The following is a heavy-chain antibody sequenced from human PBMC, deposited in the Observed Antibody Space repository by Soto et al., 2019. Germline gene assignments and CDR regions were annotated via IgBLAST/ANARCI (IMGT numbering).Heavy chain of an antibody. Sequence: SETLSLTCTVSGGSISSSSYYWGWIRQPPGKGLEWIGSIYYSGSTYYNPSLKSRVTISVDTSKNQFSLKLSSVTAADTAVYYCASPITFGGVIAPGTLRDYWGQGTLVTVSS. J-gene: IGHJ4*02. CDR1: GGSISSSSYY. D-gene: IGHD3-16*02. CDR3: ASPITFGGVIAPGTLRDY. V-gene: IGHV4-39*01. CDR2: IYYSGST.